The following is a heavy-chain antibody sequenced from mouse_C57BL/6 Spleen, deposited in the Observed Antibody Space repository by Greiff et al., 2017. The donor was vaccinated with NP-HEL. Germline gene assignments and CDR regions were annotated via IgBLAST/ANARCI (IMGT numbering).Heavy chain of an antibody. V-gene: IGHV1-50*01. CDR3: ARLGTVVGLRYFDV. CDR2: IDPSDSYT. D-gene: IGHD1-1*01. CDR1: GYTFTSYW. J-gene: IGHJ1*03. Sequence: QVQLKQPGAELVKPGASVKLSCKASGYTFTSYWMQWVKQRPGQGLEWIGEIDPSDSYTNYNQKFKGKTTLTVDTSSSTAYMQLSSLTSEDSAVYYCARLGTVVGLRYFDVWGTGTTVTVSS.